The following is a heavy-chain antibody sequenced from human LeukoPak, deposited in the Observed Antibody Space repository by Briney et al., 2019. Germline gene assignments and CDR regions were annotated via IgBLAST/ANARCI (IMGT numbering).Heavy chain of an antibody. Sequence: SETLSLTCAVYGGSFSGYYWSWIRQPPGKGLEWIGEINHSGSTNYNPSLKSRVTISVDTSKNQFSLKLSSVTAADTAVYYCARGYHLPHYYGMDVWGKGTTVTVSS. CDR2: INHSGST. V-gene: IGHV4-34*01. CDR3: ARGYHLPHYYGMDV. D-gene: IGHD2-2*01. CDR1: GGSFSGYY. J-gene: IGHJ6*04.